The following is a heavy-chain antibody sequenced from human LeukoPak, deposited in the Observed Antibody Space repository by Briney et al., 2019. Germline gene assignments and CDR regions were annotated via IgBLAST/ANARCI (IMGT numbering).Heavy chain of an antibody. CDR1: GYTLTSYD. CDR2: MNPNSGNT. D-gene: IGHD3-10*01. CDR3: ARGSGSYYARPWGMDV. Sequence: ASVKVSCKASGYTLTSYDINWVRQATGQGLEWMGWMNPNSGNTGYAQKFQGRVTMTRNTSISTAYMELSSLRSEDTAVYYCARGSGSYYARPWGMDVWGQGTTVTVSS. J-gene: IGHJ6*02. V-gene: IGHV1-8*01.